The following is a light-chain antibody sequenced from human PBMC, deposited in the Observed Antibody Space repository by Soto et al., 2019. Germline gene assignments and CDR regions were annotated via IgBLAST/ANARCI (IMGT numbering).Light chain of an antibody. CDR2: DAS. V-gene: IGKV3-11*01. J-gene: IGKJ4*01. Sequence: EIVLTQSPATLSLSPGERATLSCRASESVGSYLAWYQQKPGQAPRLLIYDASNRATGTPARFSGSGSGTDFTLTLSSLEPEDFAVYYCQQRSNWPPLTFGGGTKVEIK. CDR1: ESVGSY. CDR3: QQRSNWPPLT.